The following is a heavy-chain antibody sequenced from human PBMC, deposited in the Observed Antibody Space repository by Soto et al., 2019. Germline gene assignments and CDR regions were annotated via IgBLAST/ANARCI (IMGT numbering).Heavy chain of an antibody. CDR1: GGTFSSYA. V-gene: IGHV1-69*01. Sequence: QVQLVQSGAEVKKPGSSVKVSCKASGGTFSSYAISWVRQAPGQGLEGMGGIIPIFGTANYAQKFQCRVTITADESTSTAYMELSSPRSEDTAVYYCAKDAVPGDGLWLVSDWGQGTQVTVS. D-gene: IGHD2-21*02. J-gene: IGHJ4*02. CDR2: IIPIFGTA. CDR3: AKDAVPGDGLWLVSD.